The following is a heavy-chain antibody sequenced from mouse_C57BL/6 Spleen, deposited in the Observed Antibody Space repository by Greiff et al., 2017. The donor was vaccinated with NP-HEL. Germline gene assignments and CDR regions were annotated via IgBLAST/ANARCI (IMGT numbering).Heavy chain of an antibody. CDR3: TRDDYDAMDY. V-gene: IGHV6-3*01. Sequence: EVMLVESGGGLVQPGGSMKLSCVASGFTFSNYWMNWVRQSPEKGLEWVAQIRLKSDNYATHYAESVKGRFTISRDDSKSSVYLQMNNLRAEDTGIYYCTRDDYDAMDYWGQGTSVTVSS. CDR2: IRLKSDNYAT. J-gene: IGHJ4*01. CDR1: GFTFSNYW.